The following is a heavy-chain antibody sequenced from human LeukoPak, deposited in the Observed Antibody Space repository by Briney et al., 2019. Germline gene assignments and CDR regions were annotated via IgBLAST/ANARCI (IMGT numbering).Heavy chain of an antibody. D-gene: IGHD3-16*01. CDR3: ARLEEDLTLGVAGYWFVP. V-gene: IGHV5-51*01. CDR2: IYPHDSNI. Sequence: GESLKISCKGSGYSFTSYWIAWVRQMPGKGLEWMGIIYPHDSNIKYSPPFQGQVTISADKSISTAYLQWSSLKASDTAMYYCARLEEDLTLGVAGYWFVPWGQGTLVTVS. CDR1: GYSFTSYW. J-gene: IGHJ5*02.